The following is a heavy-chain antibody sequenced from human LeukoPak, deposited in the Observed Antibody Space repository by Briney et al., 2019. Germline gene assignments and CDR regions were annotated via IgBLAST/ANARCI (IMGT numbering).Heavy chain of an antibody. CDR3: ARHIGARGTTGTDGPFDY. D-gene: IGHD1-1*01. CDR2: IYYSGST. V-gene: IGHV4-59*08. J-gene: IGHJ4*02. CDR1: GGSISSYY. Sequence: SETLSLTCTVSGGSISSYYWSWIRQPPGKGLEWIGYIYYSGSTNYNPSLKSRVTISVDTSKNQFSLKLSSVTAADTAVYYCARHIGARGTTGTDGPFDYWGQGTLVTVAS.